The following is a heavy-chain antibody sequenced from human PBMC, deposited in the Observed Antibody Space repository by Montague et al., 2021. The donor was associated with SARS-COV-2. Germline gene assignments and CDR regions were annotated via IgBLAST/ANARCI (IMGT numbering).Heavy chain of an antibody. J-gene: IGHJ4*02. V-gene: IGHV4-61*10. CDR3: ASPGGYCSGGSCYYVY. D-gene: IGHD2-15*01. CDR1: GASITSGNNF. Sequence: SETLSLTCTVSGASITSGNNFWTWMRQAAGRGLEWIGYIYYSGSSNYNPSLKSRVTISIDTSKNQFSLNLNSVTAADGAVYYCASPGGYCSGGSCYYVYWGQGTLVTVSS. CDR2: IYYSGSS.